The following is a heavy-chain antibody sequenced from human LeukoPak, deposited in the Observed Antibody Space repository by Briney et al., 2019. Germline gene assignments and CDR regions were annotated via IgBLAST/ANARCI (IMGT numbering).Heavy chain of an antibody. V-gene: IGHV3-9*01. CDR3: AKDMSGYFDI. J-gene: IGHJ3*02. Sequence: GGSLRLSCAASGFTFDDYAMHWVRQAPGKGLEWVSGISWNSGSIGYADSVKGRFIISRDNAKNSLYLQMNSLRAEDTALYYCAKDMSGYFDIWGQGTMVTVSS. D-gene: IGHD6-13*01. CDR2: ISWNSGSI. CDR1: GFTFDDYA.